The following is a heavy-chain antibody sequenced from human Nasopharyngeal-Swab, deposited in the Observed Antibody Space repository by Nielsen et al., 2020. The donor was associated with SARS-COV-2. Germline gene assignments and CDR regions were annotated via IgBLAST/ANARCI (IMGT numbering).Heavy chain of an antibody. Sequence: ASVKVSCKASGYIFTSYEIHWVRQATGQGLEWMGWMNPNSGNTGYAQKFQGRVTMTTDTSTSTAYMELRSLRSDDTAVYYCARDERSGTFTDWGQGTLVTVSS. CDR1: GYIFTSYE. CDR2: MNPNSGNT. V-gene: IGHV1-8*01. D-gene: IGHD1-7*01. J-gene: IGHJ4*02. CDR3: ARDERSGTFTD.